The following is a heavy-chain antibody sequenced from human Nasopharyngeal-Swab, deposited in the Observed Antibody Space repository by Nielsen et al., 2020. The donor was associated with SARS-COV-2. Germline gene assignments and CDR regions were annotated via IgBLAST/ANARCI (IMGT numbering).Heavy chain of an antibody. D-gene: IGHD6-6*01. Sequence: SETLSLTCTVSGGSFSSSSYYWVCLRQPPGQGLDWIGSIYYSGSTYYNPSLKSRVTISVDTSKNQFSLKLSSVTAADTAVYYCARPSKQLEPNDAFDIWGQGTMGTVSS. CDR1: GGSFSSSSYY. V-gene: IGHV4-39*01. J-gene: IGHJ3*02. CDR2: IYYSGST. CDR3: ARPSKQLEPNDAFDI.